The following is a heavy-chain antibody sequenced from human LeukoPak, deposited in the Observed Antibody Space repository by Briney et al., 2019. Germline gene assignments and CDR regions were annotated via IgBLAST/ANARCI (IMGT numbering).Heavy chain of an antibody. CDR2: IRSDENTK. V-gene: IGHV3-30*02. J-gene: IGHJ5*02. Sequence: GGSLRLSCAASGFTFNNYAMHWVRQAPGKGLEWVALIRSDENTKYYGDSVKGRFTISRDNPKNTLYLQMNTLTPDDTAVYYCAKQGFDPWGQGTLVTVSS. CDR3: AKQGFDP. CDR1: GFTFNNYA.